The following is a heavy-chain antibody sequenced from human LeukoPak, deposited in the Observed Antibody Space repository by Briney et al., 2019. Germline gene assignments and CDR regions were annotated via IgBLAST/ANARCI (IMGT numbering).Heavy chain of an antibody. CDR3: AKDGD. Sequence: GGSLRLSCAASGFTFSSYAMHWVRQAPGKGLEWVAVISYDGSNKYYADSVKGRFTISRDNSKNTLYLQMNSLRADDTAVYYCAKDGDWGQGTLVTVSS. J-gene: IGHJ4*02. CDR2: ISYDGSNK. D-gene: IGHD3-16*01. V-gene: IGHV3-30-3*01. CDR1: GFTFSSYA.